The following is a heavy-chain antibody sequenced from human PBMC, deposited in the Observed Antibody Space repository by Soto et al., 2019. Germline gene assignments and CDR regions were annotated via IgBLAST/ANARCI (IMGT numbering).Heavy chain of an antibody. V-gene: IGHV4-30-2*01. J-gene: IGHJ4*02. D-gene: IGHD3-22*01. CDR1: GGSISSGGYS. Sequence: PSETLSLTCAVSGGSISSGGYSWSWIRQPPGKGLEWIGYIYHSGSTYYNPSLKSRVTISVDRSKNQFSLKLSSVTAADTAVYYCATFDSSGYYHFDYWGQGTLVTVSS. CDR2: IYHSGST. CDR3: ATFDSSGYYHFDY.